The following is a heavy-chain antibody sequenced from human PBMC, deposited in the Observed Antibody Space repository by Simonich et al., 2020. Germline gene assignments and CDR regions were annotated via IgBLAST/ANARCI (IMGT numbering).Heavy chain of an antibody. J-gene: IGHJ6*02. CDR2: ISSRSSYK. V-gene: IGHV3-21*01. CDR1: GFTFSSYS. CDR3: ARWIAVAGTGAYGMDV. Sequence: EVQLVESGGGLVKPGGSLRLSCAASGFTFSSYSMNWVRQAPGKGLGLGSSISSRSSYKYYEDSVKGRFTISRDNAKNSLYLQMNSLRAEDTAVYYCARWIAVAGTGAYGMDVWGQGTTVTVSS. D-gene: IGHD6-19*01.